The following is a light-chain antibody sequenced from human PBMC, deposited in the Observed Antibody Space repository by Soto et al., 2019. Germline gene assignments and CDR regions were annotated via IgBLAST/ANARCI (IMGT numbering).Light chain of an antibody. J-gene: IGKJ2*02. V-gene: IGKV1-5*03. CDR2: KAS. Sequence: DIQMTQSPSPLSASVGDRVTITCRASQSISSWLAWYQQKPGKAPNLLIYKASYLESGVPSRFSGRGSGTEFTLTTSNPLPDDLATYYCQQYNSYPCTFGQGTKLESK. CDR3: QQYNSYPCT. CDR1: QSISSW.